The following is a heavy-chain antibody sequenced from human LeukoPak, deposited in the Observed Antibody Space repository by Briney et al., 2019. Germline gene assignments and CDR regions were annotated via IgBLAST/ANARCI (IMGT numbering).Heavy chain of an antibody. Sequence: KSSETLSLTCTVSGGSISSYYGSWIRQPPGKGLEWIGYIYYSGSTNYNPSLKSRVTISVDTSKNQFSLKLSSVTAADTAVYYCARASNGVDFDLWGRGTLVTVSS. D-gene: IGHD2-8*01. CDR3: ARASNGVDFDL. V-gene: IGHV4-59*01. CDR1: GGSISSYY. CDR2: IYYSGST. J-gene: IGHJ2*01.